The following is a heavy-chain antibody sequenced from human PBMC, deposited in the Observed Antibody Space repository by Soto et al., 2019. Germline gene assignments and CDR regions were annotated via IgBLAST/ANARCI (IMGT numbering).Heavy chain of an antibody. CDR3: ARDRIGITMVRGVIISDY. CDR1: GYTFTSYG. J-gene: IGHJ4*02. CDR2: ISAYNGNT. D-gene: IGHD3-10*01. V-gene: IGHV1-18*01. Sequence: ASVKVSCKASGYTFTSYGISWVRQAPGQGLEWMGWISAYNGNTNYAQKLQGRVTMTTDTSTSTAYMELRSLRSDDTAVYYCARDRIGITMVRGVIISDYWGQGTLVTV.